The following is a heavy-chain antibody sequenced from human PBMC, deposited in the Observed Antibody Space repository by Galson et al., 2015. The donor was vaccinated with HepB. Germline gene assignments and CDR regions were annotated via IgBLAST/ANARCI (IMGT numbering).Heavy chain of an antibody. V-gene: IGHV1-46*01. Sequence: SVKVSCKASGYTFTSYYMHWLRQAPGQGPEWMGVITPSGDTTNCAQKFQGRVTMTRDTSTSTVYMELSILRSEDTAVYYCAREGVGATKDFDYWGQGTLVTVSS. CDR2: ITPSGDTT. CDR1: GYTFTSYY. CDR3: AREGVGATKDFDY. D-gene: IGHD1-26*01. J-gene: IGHJ4*02.